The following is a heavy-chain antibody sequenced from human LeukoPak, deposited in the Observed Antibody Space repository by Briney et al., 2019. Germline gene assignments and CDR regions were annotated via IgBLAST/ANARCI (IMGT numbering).Heavy chain of an antibody. CDR2: ITSTGTTT. J-gene: IGHJ4*02. CDR3: ATEYVRTHYFDW. CDR1: GYNLNTYH. V-gene: IGHV1-46*02. Sequence: GASVKVSCKASGYNLNTYHMHWVRQAPGQGLEWMQIITSTGTTTICAQKFQGRVTMTRDTSTSTVYMDLSILRSDDTAVYYCATEYVRTHYFDWWGQGTLVTVSS. D-gene: IGHD3-16*01.